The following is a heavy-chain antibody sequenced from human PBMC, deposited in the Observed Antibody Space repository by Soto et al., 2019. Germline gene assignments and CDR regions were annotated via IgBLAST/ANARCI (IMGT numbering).Heavy chain of an antibody. V-gene: IGHV1-18*01. CDR2: INGDNGKT. CDR3: ARDLAWGSGRDVVSEDWLDP. CDR1: GYTFSSYG. D-gene: IGHD3-10*01. J-gene: IGHJ5*02. Sequence: QVHLVQSGAEVKKPGASVKVSCKASGYTFSSYGITWVRQAPGQGLEWMGWINGDNGKTIYGQKLQGRVTMTTDTSTXTXYXXVRSLRSDDTAVYYCARDLAWGSGRDVVSEDWLDPWGQGTLVTVSS.